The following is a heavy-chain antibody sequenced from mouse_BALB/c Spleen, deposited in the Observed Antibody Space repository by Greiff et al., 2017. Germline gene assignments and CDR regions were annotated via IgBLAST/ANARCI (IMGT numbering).Heavy chain of an antibody. Sequence: EVKLMESGPELVKPGASVKMSCKASGYTFTDYYMDWVKQSHGESFEWIGRVNPYNGGTSYNQKFKGKATLTVDKSSSTAYMELNSLTSEDSAVYYCVIYYDYDGYAMDYWGQGTLVTVSA. J-gene: IGHJ3*01. V-gene: IGHV1-19*01. CDR3: VIYYDYDGYAMDY. D-gene: IGHD2-4*01. CDR1: GYTFTDYY. CDR2: VNPYNGGT.